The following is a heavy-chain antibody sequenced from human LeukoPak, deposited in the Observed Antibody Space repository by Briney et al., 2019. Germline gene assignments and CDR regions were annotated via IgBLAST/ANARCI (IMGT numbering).Heavy chain of an antibody. CDR2: INHSGST. D-gene: IGHD3-10*01. CDR1: GGSFSGYY. V-gene: IGHV4-34*01. Sequence: SETLSLTCAVYGGSFSGYYWSWIRQPPGKGLEWIGEINHSGSTNYNPSLKSRVTISVDTSKDQFSLKLSSVTAADTAVYYCARLPLYYYGSSDIWGQGTMVTVSS. J-gene: IGHJ3*02. CDR3: ARLPLYYYGSSDI.